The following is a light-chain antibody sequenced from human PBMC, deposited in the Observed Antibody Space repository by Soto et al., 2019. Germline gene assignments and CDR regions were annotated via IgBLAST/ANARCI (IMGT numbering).Light chain of an antibody. Sequence: QSVLTQPASVSGSPGQSITISCTGTSSDVGGYNYVSWYQQHPGKAPKLMIYEVSNRPSGVSNRFSGSKSGNTASPTISGLQAEDEADYYCSSYTSRSTLYVFGTGTKV. CDR1: SSDVGGYNY. CDR2: EVS. CDR3: SSYTSRSTLYV. V-gene: IGLV2-14*01. J-gene: IGLJ1*01.